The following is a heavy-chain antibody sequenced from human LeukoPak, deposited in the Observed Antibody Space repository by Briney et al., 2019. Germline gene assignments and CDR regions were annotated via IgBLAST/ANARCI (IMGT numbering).Heavy chain of an antibody. CDR1: GGTISSSSYY. CDR3: ARHDYYYDSSGYYYNLGQDY. V-gene: IGHV4-39*07. CDR2: IYYSGST. Sequence: SETLSLTCTVSGGTISSSSYYWGWLRQPPGKGLEWIGSIYYSGSTYYNSFLKSRVTISVDTTKNQFSLKLSSVTAADTAVYDCARHDYYYDSSGYYYNLGQDYWGQGTLVTVS. D-gene: IGHD3-22*01. J-gene: IGHJ4*02.